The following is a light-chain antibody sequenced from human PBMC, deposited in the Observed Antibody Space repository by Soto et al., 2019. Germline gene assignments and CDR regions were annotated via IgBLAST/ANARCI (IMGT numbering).Light chain of an antibody. CDR1: SSDVGGYNY. CDR3: SSYTSSSTYV. Sequence: QSVLTQPASVSGSPGQSITISCTGTSSDVGGYNYVSWYQQHPGTAPKLMIYDVSNRPSGVSDRFSGSKSGNTASLTISGLQAEDEVDYYCSSYTSSSTYVFGTGTKVTVL. CDR2: DVS. J-gene: IGLJ1*01. V-gene: IGLV2-14*01.